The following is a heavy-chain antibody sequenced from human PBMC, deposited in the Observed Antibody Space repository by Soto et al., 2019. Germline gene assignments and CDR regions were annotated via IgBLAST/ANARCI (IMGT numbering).Heavy chain of an antibody. CDR2: IYYSGST. Sequence: QVQLQESGPGLVKPSETLSLTCTVSGGSVSSGSYYWSWIRQPPGKGLEWIGYIYYSGSTNYNPPLKPRVTISVDTSKIQFSLTLSSVTAADTAVYYCARGIAGWYQGRYYYGMDVWGQGTTVTVSS. CDR1: GGSVSSGSYY. D-gene: IGHD6-19*01. V-gene: IGHV4-61*01. J-gene: IGHJ6*02. CDR3: ARGIAGWYQGRYYYGMDV.